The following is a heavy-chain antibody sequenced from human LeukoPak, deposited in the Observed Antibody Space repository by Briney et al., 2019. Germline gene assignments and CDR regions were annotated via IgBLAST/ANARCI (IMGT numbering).Heavy chain of an antibody. CDR3: AKGRSDGDYFDY. D-gene: IGHD4-17*01. V-gene: IGHV3-23*01. CDR1: GFTFSSYG. J-gene: IGHJ4*02. Sequence: GGSLRLSCAASGFTFSSYGMSWVRQAPGKGLEWVSTVSGSGSSTYYADSVKGRFTISRDNSKNTLYLQINSLRAEDTAVYYCAKGRSDGDYFDYWGQGTLVTVSS. CDR2: VSGSGSST.